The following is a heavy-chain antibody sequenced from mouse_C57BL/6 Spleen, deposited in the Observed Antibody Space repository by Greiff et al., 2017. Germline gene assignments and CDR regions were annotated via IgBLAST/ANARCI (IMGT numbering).Heavy chain of an antibody. J-gene: IGHJ2*01. CDR2: IRNKANGYTT. CDR3: ARTYDGYFNFDY. D-gene: IGHD2-3*01. V-gene: IGHV7-3*01. CDR1: GFTFTDYY. Sequence: DVMLVESGGGLVQPGGSLSLSCAASGFTFTDYYMSWVRQPPGKALEWLGFIRNKANGYTTEYSASVKGRFTISRDNSQSILYLQMNALRAEDSATYYCARTYDGYFNFDYWGQGTTLTVSS.